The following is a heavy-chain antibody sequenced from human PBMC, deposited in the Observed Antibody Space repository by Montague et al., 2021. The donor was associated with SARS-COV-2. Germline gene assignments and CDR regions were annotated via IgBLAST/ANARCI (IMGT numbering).Heavy chain of an antibody. CDR1: GGSISSHY. CDR3: ARLPPNGRWYLDL. V-gene: IGHV4-59*11. D-gene: IGHD2-8*01. CDR2: IYYTGST. J-gene: IGHJ2*01. Sequence: SETLSLTCTVSGGSISSHYWTWIRQPPGKGLGWIGYIYYTGSTNYHPSLKSRVAISVDTSKNQFSLSLRSVTAADTALYYCARLPPNGRWYLDLWGRGTLVTVSS.